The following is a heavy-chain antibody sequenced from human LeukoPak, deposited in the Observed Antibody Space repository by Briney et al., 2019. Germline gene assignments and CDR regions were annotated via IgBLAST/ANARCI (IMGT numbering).Heavy chain of an antibody. Sequence: PGGYLRLSCAASGFTFDDYGKHWVRQAPGEGLEWVSLMSGEGGSTCSGDSVKGRFTISRDNSKNSLYLQMNSLRTEDTALYYCAKVIRSGRELLDYWGQGTLVTVSS. V-gene: IGHV3-43*02. J-gene: IGHJ4*02. CDR3: AKVIRSGRELLDY. CDR1: GFTFDDYG. CDR2: MSGEGGST. D-gene: IGHD1-26*01.